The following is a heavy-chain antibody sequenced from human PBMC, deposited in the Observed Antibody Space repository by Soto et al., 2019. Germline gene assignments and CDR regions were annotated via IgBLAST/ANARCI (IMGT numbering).Heavy chain of an antibody. CDR2: IYYSGST. CDR1: GGSISSSSYY. Sequence: SETLSLTCTVSGGSISSSSYYWGWIRQPPGKGLEWIGSIYYSGSTYYNPSLKSRVTISVDTSKNQFSLKLSSVTAADTAVYYCATGHYYYYGMDVWGQGTTVTVTS. V-gene: IGHV4-39*01. J-gene: IGHJ6*02. D-gene: IGHD7-27*01. CDR3: ATGHYYYYGMDV.